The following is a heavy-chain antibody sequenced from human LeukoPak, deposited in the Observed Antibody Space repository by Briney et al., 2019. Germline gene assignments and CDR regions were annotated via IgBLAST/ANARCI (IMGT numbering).Heavy chain of an antibody. CDR1: GFTFSSYG. CDR2: IWYDGSNK. J-gene: IGHJ4*02. CDR3: AKDEGDEGPLDY. V-gene: IGHV3-33*06. Sequence: PGGSLRLSCAASGFTFSSYGMHWVRQAPGKGLEWVAVIWYDGSNKYYADSVKGRFTISRDNSKNTLYLQMNSLRAEDTAVYYCAKDEGDEGPLDYWGQGTLVTVSS.